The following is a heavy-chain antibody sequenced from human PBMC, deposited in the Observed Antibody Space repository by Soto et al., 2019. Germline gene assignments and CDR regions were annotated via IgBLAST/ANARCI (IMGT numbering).Heavy chain of an antibody. J-gene: IGHJ4*02. V-gene: IGHV1-69*13. CDR2: IIPVSGAA. CDR1: GGTFSSYA. Sequence: SVKVSCKASGGTFSSYAISWVRRAPGQGLEWMGGIIPVSGAAHYAQKFQGRVTITADESTSTAYMELSSLSSQDTAVYYCATALGCRSTSCTLDYWGQGTRVTVSS. CDR3: ATALGCRSTSCTLDY. D-gene: IGHD2-2*01.